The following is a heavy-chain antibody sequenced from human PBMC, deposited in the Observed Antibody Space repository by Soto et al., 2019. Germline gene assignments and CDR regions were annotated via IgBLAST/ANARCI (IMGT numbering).Heavy chain of an antibody. CDR1: GLTFSTYW. CDR2: INQDGSEK. Sequence: GEPLILSCEASGLTFSTYWMDWVRQTPGKGLEWVANINQDGSEKNYVDSVKGRFTIYRDKAKNSLYFQMSSLTSEDSALYYCSRSLNSWGQGTLVTVSS. V-gene: IGHV3-7*01. J-gene: IGHJ4*02. CDR3: SRSLNS.